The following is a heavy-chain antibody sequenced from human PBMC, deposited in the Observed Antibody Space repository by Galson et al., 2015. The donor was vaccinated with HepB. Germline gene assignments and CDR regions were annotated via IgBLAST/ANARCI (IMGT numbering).Heavy chain of an antibody. CDR1: GGSFSTYY. J-gene: IGHJ6*03. CDR2: IIHRGSS. D-gene: IGHD3-3*01. V-gene: IGHV4-34*12. CDR3: ARAGPPRHVAFGVDMHSAFHMDV. Sequence: SETLSLTCAVYGGSFSTYYWSWIRLPPGQGLEWIGEIIHRGSSNCKPSLKRRVTMAVDTSKNQFSLKLSSVTAADTAIYYCARAGPPRHVAFGVDMHSAFHMDVWGEGTTVTVSS.